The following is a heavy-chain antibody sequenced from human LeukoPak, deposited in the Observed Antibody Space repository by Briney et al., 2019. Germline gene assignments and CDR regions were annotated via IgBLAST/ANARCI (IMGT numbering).Heavy chain of an antibody. J-gene: IGHJ4*02. CDR1: ASTFNNYS. CDR3: AKVWCGELLYLDYFDF. CDR2: ISDSGSST. D-gene: IGHD3-10*01. V-gene: IGHV3-23*01. Sequence: PGGSLRLSCAASASTFNNYSMSWVRHAPGKGLEWVSAISDSGSSTYYADSVKGWFTISRDNSKNTLYLQMDSLRAEDTAVYYCAKVWCGELLYLDYFDFWGEGTLVTVSS.